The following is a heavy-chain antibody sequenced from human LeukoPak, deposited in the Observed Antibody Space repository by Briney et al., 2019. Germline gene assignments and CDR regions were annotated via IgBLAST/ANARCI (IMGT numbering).Heavy chain of an antibody. J-gene: IGHJ5*02. CDR3: ARSIAARRTRFVPNWFDP. D-gene: IGHD6-6*01. V-gene: IGHV4-59*12. CDR1: GGSISSYY. Sequence: PSETLSLTCTVSGGSISSYYWSWIRQPPGKGLEWIGYIYYSGSTYYNPSLKSRVTISVDTSKNQFSLKLSSVTAADTAVYYCARSIAARRTRFVPNWFDPWGQGTLVTVSS. CDR2: IYYSGST.